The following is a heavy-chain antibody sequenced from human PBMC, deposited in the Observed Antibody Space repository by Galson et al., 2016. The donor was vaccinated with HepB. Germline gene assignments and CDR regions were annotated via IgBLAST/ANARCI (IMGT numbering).Heavy chain of an antibody. CDR3: ASSDWFRYFDY. V-gene: IGHV4-39*01. CDR1: GGSISSSNYY. J-gene: IGHJ4*02. CDR2: IYYSGST. Sequence: SETLSLTCTVPGGSISSSNYYWGWIRQPPGKGLEWIGSIYYSGSTYYNPSLKSRVTMSVDTSKNQFSLKLSSVTAADTAVYYCASSDWFRYFDYWGQGTLVTVSS. D-gene: IGHD3-9*01.